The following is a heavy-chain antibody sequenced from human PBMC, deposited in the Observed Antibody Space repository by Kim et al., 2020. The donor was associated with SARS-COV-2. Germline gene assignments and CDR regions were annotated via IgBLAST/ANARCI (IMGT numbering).Heavy chain of an antibody. D-gene: IGHD3-3*01. V-gene: IGHV3-21*01. CDR3: ARDGQFLEWLSTWYYYYYMDV. Sequence: GGSLRLSCAASGFTFSSYSMNWVRQPPGKGLEWVSSISSSSSYIYYADSVKGRFTISRDNAKNSLYLQMNSLRAEDTAVYYCARDGQFLEWLSTWYYYYYMDVGGKGTTVTVSS. CDR2: ISSSSSYI. CDR1: GFTFSSYS. J-gene: IGHJ6*03.